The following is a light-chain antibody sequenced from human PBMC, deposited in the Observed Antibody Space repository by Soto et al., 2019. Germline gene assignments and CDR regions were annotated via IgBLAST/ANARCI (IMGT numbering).Light chain of an antibody. CDR2: DVS. CDR1: SSDVGGYNY. CDR3: SSYTSSSTFYV. Sequence: QSVLTQPASVYGSPGQSITISCTGTSSDVGGYNYVSWYQQHPGKAPKLMIYDVSNRPSGVSNRFSGSKSGNTASLTISGLQAEDEADYYCSSYTSSSTFYVFGTGTKVT. V-gene: IGLV2-14*01. J-gene: IGLJ1*01.